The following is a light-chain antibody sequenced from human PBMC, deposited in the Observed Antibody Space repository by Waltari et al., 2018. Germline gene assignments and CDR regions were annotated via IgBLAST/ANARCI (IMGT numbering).Light chain of an antibody. V-gene: IGLV2-14*03. Sequence: QSALTQPASVSGSPGPSVTISCTGTSSDVGAYNHVSWYQQHPGKAPKLIIYDVTKRPSGVSDRFSGSKSGNTASLTISGLQAEDEADFYCSSYTSSTTLRVFGGGTKLTVL. J-gene: IGLJ3*02. CDR2: DVT. CDR3: SSYTSSTTLRV. CDR1: SSDVGAYNH.